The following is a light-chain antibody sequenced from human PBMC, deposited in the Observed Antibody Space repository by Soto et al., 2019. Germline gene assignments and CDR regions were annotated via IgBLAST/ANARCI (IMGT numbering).Light chain of an antibody. V-gene: IGKV3-20*01. CDR2: AAS. Sequence: EIVLTQSPATLSVSPVERASLSCRASQSVGSDLAWYQQKPGQAPRLVIYAASSRATGIPDRFSGSGSGTDFTLTISRLEPEDFAVYYCQQYGSSPLITFGQGTRLEIK. CDR3: QQYGSSPLIT. J-gene: IGKJ5*01. CDR1: QSVGSD.